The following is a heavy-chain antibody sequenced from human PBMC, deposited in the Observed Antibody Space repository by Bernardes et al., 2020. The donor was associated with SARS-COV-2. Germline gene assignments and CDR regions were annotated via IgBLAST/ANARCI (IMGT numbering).Heavy chain of an antibody. V-gene: IGHV4-30-2*01. CDR1: GGSISSGGYS. J-gene: IGHJ6*02. CDR3: ARGNCGGDCYSPHHARNYYYYYGMDV. Sequence: SETLSLTCAVSGGSISSGGYSWSWIRQPPGKGLEWIGYIYHSGSTYYNPSLKSRVTISVDRSKNQFSLKLSSVTAADTAVYYCARGNCGGDCYSPHHARNYYYYYGMDVWGQGTTVTVSS. CDR2: IYHSGST. D-gene: IGHD2-21*02.